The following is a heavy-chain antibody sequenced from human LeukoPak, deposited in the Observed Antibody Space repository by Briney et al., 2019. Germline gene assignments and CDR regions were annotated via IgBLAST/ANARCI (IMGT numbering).Heavy chain of an antibody. CDR1: GFTFSSYA. Sequence: GGSLRLSCAASGFTFSSYAMHWVRQAPGKGLEWVAVISYDGSNKYYADSVKGRFTIPRDNSKNTLYLQMNSLRAEDTAVYYCARDEDGSYFDYWGQGTLVTVSS. CDR2: ISYDGSNK. J-gene: IGHJ4*02. V-gene: IGHV3-30-3*01. CDR3: ARDEDGSYFDY. D-gene: IGHD1-26*01.